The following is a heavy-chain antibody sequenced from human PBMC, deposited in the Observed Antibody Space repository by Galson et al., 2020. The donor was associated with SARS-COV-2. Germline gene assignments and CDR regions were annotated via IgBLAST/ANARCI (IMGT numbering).Heavy chain of an antibody. V-gene: IGHV3-23*01. CDR2: LSGSLSAT. J-gene: IGHJ6*02. CDR3: AKGAYINYYYFGVDV. Sequence: GESLKISCVGSGFTFKNYAMTWVRQAPGKGLEWVAALSGSLSATYYADSVKGRFTISRDLSRSTLSLQMDSLRAEDTAVYYCAKGAYINYYYFGVDVWGPGTTVTVSS. D-gene: IGHD3-16*01. CDR1: GFTFKNYA.